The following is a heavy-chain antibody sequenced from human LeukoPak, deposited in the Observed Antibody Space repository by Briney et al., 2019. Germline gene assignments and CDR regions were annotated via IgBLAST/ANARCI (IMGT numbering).Heavy chain of an antibody. V-gene: IGHV1-46*01. CDR1: GYTFTSYY. J-gene: IGHJ6*03. Sequence: GASVKVSCKASGYTFTSYYMHWVRQAPGQGLEWMGIINPSGGSTSYAQKFQGRVTMTRDTSTSTVYMELSSLRSEDTAVYYCARVSGSGSYKDYYYYMDVWGKGTTVTVSS. D-gene: IGHD1-26*01. CDR2: INPSGGST. CDR3: ARVSGSGSYKDYYYYMDV.